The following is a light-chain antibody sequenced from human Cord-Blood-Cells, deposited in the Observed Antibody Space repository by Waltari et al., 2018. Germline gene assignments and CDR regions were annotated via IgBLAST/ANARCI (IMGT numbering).Light chain of an antibody. V-gene: IGLV2-23*01. CDR2: EGS. CDR1: SSDVGSYNL. J-gene: IGLJ3*02. CDR3: CSYAGSSTWV. Sequence: QSALTQHASVSGSPGQSITISCTGPSSDVGSYNLVSRYQQHPGKAPKLMIYEGSKRPGGVCNRFSGSKAGNTASLTIAGLQAEDEADYDCCSYAGSSTWVFGGGTKLTV.